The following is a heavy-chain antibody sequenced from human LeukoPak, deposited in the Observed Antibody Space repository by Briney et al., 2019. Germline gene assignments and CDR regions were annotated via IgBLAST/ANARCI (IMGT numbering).Heavy chain of an antibody. V-gene: IGHV1-69*04. CDR3: ARETGYYNYYFDY. Sequence: GASVKVSCKASGGTFSSYAISWVRQAPGQGLEWMGRIIPILGIANYAQKFQGRVTITADKSTSTAYMELSSLRSEDTAVYYCARETGYYNYYFDYWGQGTLVTVSS. J-gene: IGHJ4*02. D-gene: IGHD3-9*01. CDR1: GGTFSSYA. CDR2: IIPILGIA.